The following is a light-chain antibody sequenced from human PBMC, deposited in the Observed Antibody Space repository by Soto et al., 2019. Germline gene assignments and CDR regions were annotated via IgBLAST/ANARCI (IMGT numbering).Light chain of an antibody. CDR3: QQYGGSPMYT. V-gene: IGKV3-20*01. CDR2: GTS. J-gene: IGKJ2*01. Sequence: EIVLTQSPDTLSLSPGERATLSCRASQSISSSFLAWYQQKPGQAPRLLIYGTSSRATGIPYRFSGSGSGTAFTLTISRLEPEDFAVYYCQQYGGSPMYTFGQGTKLEIK. CDR1: QSISSSF.